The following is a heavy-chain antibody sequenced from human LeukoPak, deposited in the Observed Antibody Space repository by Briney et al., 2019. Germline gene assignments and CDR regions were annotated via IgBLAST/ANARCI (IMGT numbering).Heavy chain of an antibody. V-gene: IGHV3-15*01. CDR2: IKTKTDGGTT. D-gene: IGHD6-13*01. J-gene: IGHJ4*02. Sequence: GGSLRLSCAASGFTFTNAWMSWVRQAPGKGLEWVGRIKTKTDGGTTDYAAPVKGRFTISRDDSKNTLYLQMDSLKTEDTAMYYCTTLAGGSFGYWGQGTLVTVSS. CDR1: GFTFTNAW. CDR3: TTLAGGSFGY.